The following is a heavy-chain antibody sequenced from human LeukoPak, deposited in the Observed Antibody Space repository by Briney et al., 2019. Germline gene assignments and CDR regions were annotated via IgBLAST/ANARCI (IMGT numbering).Heavy chain of an antibody. J-gene: IGHJ3*02. CDR3: AKPQVVVAATPDAFDI. V-gene: IGHV3-23*01. Sequence: GGSLRLSCAASGFTFSSYAMSWVRQAPGKGLEWVSAIKGSGGITYYVDSVKGRFTISRDQSKNTLYLQMTTLRAHDPAVYYCAKPQVVVAATPDAFDIWGQGTMVTVSS. CDR1: GFTFSSYA. CDR2: IKGSGGIT. D-gene: IGHD2-15*01.